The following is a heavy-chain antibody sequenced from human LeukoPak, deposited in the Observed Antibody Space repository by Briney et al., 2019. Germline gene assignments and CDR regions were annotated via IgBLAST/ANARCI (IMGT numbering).Heavy chain of an antibody. Sequence: GGSLRLSCAASGFTFSNYNMNWVRQAPGKGLEWVSFISSSSYISYRDSVKGRFTISRDNAKNSLYLQMNSLRAEDTAVYYCARRAPLSSSKDSSGYYSDYWGQGTQVTVSS. CDR1: GFTFSNYN. CDR2: ISSSSYI. D-gene: IGHD3-22*01. J-gene: IGHJ4*02. CDR3: ARRAPLSSSKDSSGYYSDY. V-gene: IGHV3-21*01.